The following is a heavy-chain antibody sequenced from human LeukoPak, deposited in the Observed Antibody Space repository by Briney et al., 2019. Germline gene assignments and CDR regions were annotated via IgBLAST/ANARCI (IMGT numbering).Heavy chain of an antibody. V-gene: IGHV3-30*18. D-gene: IGHD3-10*01. CDR2: ISYDGSNK. Sequence: GGSLRLSCAASGFTFSSYGMHWVRQAPGKGLEWVAVISYDGSNKYYADSVEGRFTISRDNSKNTLYLQMNSLRAEDTAVYYCAKARGLSWPNYWGQGTLVTVSS. J-gene: IGHJ4*02. CDR1: GFTFSSYG. CDR3: AKARGLSWPNY.